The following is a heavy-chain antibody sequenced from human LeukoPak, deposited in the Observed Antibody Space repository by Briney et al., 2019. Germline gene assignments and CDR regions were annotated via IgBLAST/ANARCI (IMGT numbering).Heavy chain of an antibody. J-gene: IGHJ5*02. Sequence: PGGSLRLSCAASGFTFSSYWMSWVRQAPGKGLEWVAVIKQDGSEKYYVDSVKGRFTISRDNAKNSLFLQMNSLRAEDTAVYYCAKDEDPPVNWFDPWGQGTLVTVSS. CDR2: IKQDGSEK. CDR1: GFTFSSYW. V-gene: IGHV3-7*03. CDR3: AKDEDPPVNWFDP.